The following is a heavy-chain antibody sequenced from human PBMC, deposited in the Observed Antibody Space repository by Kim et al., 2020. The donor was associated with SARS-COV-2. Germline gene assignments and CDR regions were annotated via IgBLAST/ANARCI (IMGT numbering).Heavy chain of an antibody. J-gene: IGHJ4*02. Sequence: GGSLRLSCAASGFTFNNAWMSWVRQAPGKGLEWVGRIKSKTDGATPDYAAPVKGRFTISRDDSKNTLFLQMNSLKTDDTAVYYCTTFPSYGGSHPFDYWGQGTLVTVSS. D-gene: IGHD1-26*01. V-gene: IGHV3-15*01. CDR2: IKSKTDGATP. CDR1: GFTFNNAW. CDR3: TTFPSYGGSHPFDY.